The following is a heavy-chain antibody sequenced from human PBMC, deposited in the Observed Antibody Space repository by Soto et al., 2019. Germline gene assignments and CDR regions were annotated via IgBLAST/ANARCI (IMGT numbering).Heavy chain of an antibody. D-gene: IGHD6-19*01. Sequence: EVQLVESGGGLVQPGGSLRLSCAASGFTFSSYDMHWVRQATGKGLEWVSAIGTAGDTYYPGSVKGRFTISRENAENSLYLQMNSLRAEDTAVYYCARGLAGDAFDIWGQGTMVTVSS. J-gene: IGHJ3*02. CDR1: GFTFSSYD. V-gene: IGHV3-13*01. CDR2: IGTAGDT. CDR3: ARGLAGDAFDI.